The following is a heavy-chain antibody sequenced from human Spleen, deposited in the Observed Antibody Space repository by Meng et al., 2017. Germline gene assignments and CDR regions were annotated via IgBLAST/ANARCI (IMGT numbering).Heavy chain of an antibody. CDR1: GGSLGNYF. D-gene: IGHD3-3*01. J-gene: IGHJ4*02. V-gene: IGHV4-34*01. CDR2: INHVGST. Sequence: SETLSLTCGVSGGSLGNYFWSWIRQPPGKGLEWIGEINHVGSTNYNPSLRSRLTMSVDKSNDQFSLRLTSVTAADTAVYYCARGGLWRTSGFDYWGQGTLVTVSS. CDR3: ARGGLWRTSGFDY.